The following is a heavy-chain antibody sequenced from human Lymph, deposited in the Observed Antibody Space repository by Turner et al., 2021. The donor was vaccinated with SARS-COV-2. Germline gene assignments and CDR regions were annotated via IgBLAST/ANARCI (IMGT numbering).Heavy chain of an antibody. D-gene: IGHD5-18*01. CDR3: AKEGDTAMVNFDY. CDR2: ISGSGGST. Sequence: EGQLLESGGVLVQRGGSLSLSCAASGFTFSSYAMSWVHQAPGKGLEWVSAISGSGGSTYYADSVKGRFNISRDTSKNTLYLQMNSLRAEDTAVYHCAKEGDTAMVNFDYWGQGTLVTVSS. V-gene: IGHV3-23*01. CDR1: GFTFSSYA. J-gene: IGHJ4*02.